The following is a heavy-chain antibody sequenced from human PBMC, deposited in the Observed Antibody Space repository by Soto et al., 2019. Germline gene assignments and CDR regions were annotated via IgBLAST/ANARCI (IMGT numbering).Heavy chain of an antibody. V-gene: IGHV3-33*01. CDR2: IWYDGSNK. CDR1: GFTFSSYG. D-gene: IGHD4-17*01. Sequence: QVQLVESGGGVVQPGRSLRLSCAASGFTFSSYGMHWVRQAPGKGLEWVAVIWYDGSNKYYADSVKGRFTISRDNSKKTLYLQMNSLRAEDTAVYYCARGPYGYGDYLLVGGAFDIWGQGTMVTVSS. CDR3: ARGPYGYGDYLLVGGAFDI. J-gene: IGHJ3*02.